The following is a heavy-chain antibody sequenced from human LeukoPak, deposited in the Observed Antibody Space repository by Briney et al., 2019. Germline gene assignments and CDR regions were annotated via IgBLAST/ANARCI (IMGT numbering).Heavy chain of an antibody. CDR2: IWYDGSNK. Sequence: GRSLRLSCAASGFTFSSYGMHWVRQAPGKGLEWVAVIWYDGSNKYYADSVKGRFTISRDNSKNTLYLQMNSLRAEDTAVYYCARGLLRYFDWLPHYYYYGMDVWGQGTTVTVSS. D-gene: IGHD3-9*01. CDR1: GFTFSSYG. J-gene: IGHJ6*02. CDR3: ARGLLRYFDWLPHYYYYGMDV. V-gene: IGHV3-33*01.